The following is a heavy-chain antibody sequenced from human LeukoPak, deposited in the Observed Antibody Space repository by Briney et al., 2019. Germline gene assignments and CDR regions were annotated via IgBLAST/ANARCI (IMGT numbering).Heavy chain of an antibody. CDR1: GFTFSSYG. J-gene: IGHJ3*02. D-gene: IGHD6-13*01. CDR3: AKAEAAAEAFDI. CDR2: ISYDGSNK. Sequence: GGSLRLSCAASGFTFSSYGMHWVRQAPGKGLEWVAVISYDGSNKYYADSVKGRFTISRDNSKNTLYLQMNSLRAEDTAVYYCAKAEAAAEAFDIWGQGTMVTASS. V-gene: IGHV3-30*18.